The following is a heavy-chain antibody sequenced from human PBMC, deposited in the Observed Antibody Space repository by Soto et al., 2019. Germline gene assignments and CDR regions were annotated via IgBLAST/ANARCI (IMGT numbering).Heavy chain of an antibody. CDR3: ARDPLEGVYDY. CDR1: GYTFTGYY. J-gene: IGHJ4*02. Sequence: QVQLVQSVAEVKKPGALVKVSCKASGYTFTGYYWHWIRQAPGQGLEWMGWMRPNSGGANYAQKFQGRVSMTRDTSIITFYLELSRLRSDETAVYYCARDPLEGVYDYWGQGTLVTVSS. D-gene: IGHD3-16*01. CDR2: MRPNSGGA. V-gene: IGHV1-2*02.